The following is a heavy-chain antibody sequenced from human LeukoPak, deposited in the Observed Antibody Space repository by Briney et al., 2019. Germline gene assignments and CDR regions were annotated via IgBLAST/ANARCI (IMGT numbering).Heavy chain of an antibody. CDR1: GASISSTSYY. Sequence: SETLSLTCTVSGASISSTSYYWAWIRQPPGKGLEWIGSVHDSGSTYYNPSLTSRVTISVDTSKNQFSLKLASVTAADTAVYYCARVEEGYGSGRRENYYYYYMDVWGKGTTVTISS. D-gene: IGHD3-10*01. V-gene: IGHV4-39*07. CDR2: VHDSGST. J-gene: IGHJ6*03. CDR3: ARVEEGYGSGRRENYYYYYMDV.